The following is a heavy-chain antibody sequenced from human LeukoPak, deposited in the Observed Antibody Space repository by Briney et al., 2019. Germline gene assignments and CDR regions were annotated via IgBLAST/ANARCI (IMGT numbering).Heavy chain of an antibody. CDR3: AKMDYVVN. D-gene: IGHD4-17*01. Sequence: GGSLRLSCAASGFTLSSYAMSWVRQAPGKGLEWVSAISVSGNTYHADSVKGRFTISRDNSKNRMYLQINSLRGEDTAVYYCAKMDYVVNWGQGTLVTVSS. V-gene: IGHV3-23*01. CDR1: GFTLSSYA. CDR2: ISVSGNT. J-gene: IGHJ4*02.